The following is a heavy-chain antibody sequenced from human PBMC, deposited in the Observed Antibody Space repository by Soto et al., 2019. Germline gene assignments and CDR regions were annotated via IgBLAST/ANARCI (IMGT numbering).Heavy chain of an antibody. Sequence: QVQLVESGGGLVKPGGSLRLSCAASGFTFSDYYMSWIRQAPGKGLEWVSYISSSSSYTNYADSVKGRFTISRDNAKNSLYLQMNSPRAEDTAVYYCARDRGVDYDFWSGYSGGGFAVDYWGQGTLVTVSS. D-gene: IGHD3-3*01. V-gene: IGHV3-11*06. CDR3: ARDRGVDYDFWSGYSGGGFAVDY. CDR1: GFTFSDYY. CDR2: ISSSSSYT. J-gene: IGHJ4*02.